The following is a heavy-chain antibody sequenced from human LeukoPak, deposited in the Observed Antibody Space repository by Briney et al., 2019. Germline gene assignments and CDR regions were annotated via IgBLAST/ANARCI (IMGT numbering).Heavy chain of an antibody. CDR3: ARVKRAVVAATFDY. J-gene: IGHJ4*02. D-gene: IGHD2-15*01. Sequence: PSETLSLTCAVYGGSFGGYYWSWIRQPPGKGLEWVGEINHSGSTNYNPSLKSRVTISVDTSKNQFSLRLSSVTAADTAVYYCARVKRAVVAATFDYWGQGTLVTVSS. CDR1: GGSFGGYY. CDR2: INHSGST. V-gene: IGHV4-34*01.